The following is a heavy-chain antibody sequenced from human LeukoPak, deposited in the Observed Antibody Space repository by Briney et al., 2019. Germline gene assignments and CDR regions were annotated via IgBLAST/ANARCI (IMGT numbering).Heavy chain of an antibody. CDR3: AKGGSYYDDYFDY. CDR2: ISGSGGST. J-gene: IGHJ4*02. Sequence: GGSLRLSCAVSGFTFSSYAMSWVRQAPGKGLEWVSAISGSGGSTYYADSVKGRFTISRDNSKNTLYLQMSGLRAEDTAVYYCAKGGSYYDDYFDYWGQGTLVTVSS. CDR1: GFTFSSYA. D-gene: IGHD1-26*01. V-gene: IGHV3-23*01.